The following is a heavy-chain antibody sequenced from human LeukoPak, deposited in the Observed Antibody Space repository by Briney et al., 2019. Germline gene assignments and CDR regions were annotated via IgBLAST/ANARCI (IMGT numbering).Heavy chain of an antibody. CDR3: AKEYYGSGSYYGD. V-gene: IGHV3-30*02. CDR2: IRYDGSNK. CDR1: GFTFSSYE. J-gene: IGHJ4*02. D-gene: IGHD3-10*01. Sequence: GGSLRLSCAASGFTFSSYEMNWVRQAPGKGLEWVSFIRYDGSNKYYADSVKGRFIISRDNSKNTLYLQMNSLRAEDTAVYYCAKEYYGSGSYYGDWGQGTLVTVSS.